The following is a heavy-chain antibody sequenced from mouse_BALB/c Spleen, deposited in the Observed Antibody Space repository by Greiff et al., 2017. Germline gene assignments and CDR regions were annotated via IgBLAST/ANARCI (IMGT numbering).Heavy chain of an antibody. CDR2: IRNKANGYTT. CDR3: ARDREDYTGAMDY. CDR1: GFTFTDYY. Sequence: EVKLQESGGGLVQPGGSLRLSCATSGFTFTDYYMSWVRQPPGKALEWLGFIRNKANGYTTEYSASVKGRFTISRDNSQSILYLQMNTLRAEDSATYYCARDREDYTGAMDYWGQGTSVTVSS. V-gene: IGHV7-3*02. J-gene: IGHJ4*01. D-gene: IGHD2-4*01.